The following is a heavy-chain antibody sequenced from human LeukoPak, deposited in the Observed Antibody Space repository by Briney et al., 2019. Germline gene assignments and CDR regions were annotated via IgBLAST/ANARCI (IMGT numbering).Heavy chain of an antibody. CDR2: INSDGTIK. Sequence: GGSLRLSCAASGFTFSSYWMHWVRQAPGKGLVWVSRINSDGTIKNYADSVKGRFTISRDNAKNTLYLQMDSLRDEDTAVYYCARDIGRVGDTSLGGQGTLVTVSS. CDR3: ARDIGRVGDTSL. CDR1: GFTFSSYW. J-gene: IGHJ4*02. V-gene: IGHV3-74*01. D-gene: IGHD1-26*01.